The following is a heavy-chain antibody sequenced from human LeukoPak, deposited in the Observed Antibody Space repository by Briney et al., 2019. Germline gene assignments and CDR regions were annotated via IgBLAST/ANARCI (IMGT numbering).Heavy chain of an antibody. V-gene: IGHV3-64*01. D-gene: IGHD3-10*01. CDR3: ARVAGGKSIFMVRGVIIKGPRDY. CDR2: IGGST. J-gene: IGHJ4*02. CDR1: GFTFSSYG. Sequence: GGSLRLSCGASGFTFSSYGMHWVRQAPGKGLEHVSAIGGSTFYANSVKGRFTISRDNSKNTLYLQMDSLRAEDIAVYYCARVAGGKSIFMVRGVIIKGPRDYWGQGTLVTVSS.